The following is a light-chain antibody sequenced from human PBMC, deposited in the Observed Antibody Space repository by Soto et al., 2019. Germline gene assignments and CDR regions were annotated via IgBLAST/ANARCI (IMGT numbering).Light chain of an antibody. CDR2: GAS. Sequence: EIVLTQSPGTLSLSPGERATLSCRASQSVSRNSLAWYQQQPGQAPRLLIYGASSRATDIPDRFSGRGSGTDFTLIVSRLETEDFAVYFCQQYGTSPPTFGPGTKVDIK. CDR1: QSVSRNS. J-gene: IGKJ3*01. V-gene: IGKV3-20*01. CDR3: QQYGTSPPT.